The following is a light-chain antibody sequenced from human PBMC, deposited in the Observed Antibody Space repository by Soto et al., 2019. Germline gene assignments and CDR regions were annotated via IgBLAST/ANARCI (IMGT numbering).Light chain of an antibody. J-gene: IGKJ4*01. CDR1: QIIGDY. CDR3: QQYGVYYPRT. CDR2: RAY. Sequence: DIQMTQSPSTLSASVGDKVTITCRASQIIGDYLAWYQQKPGKAPVLLIDRAYTLESGVPSRFSGSGSGTEFTLTISSLQPDDFATYYCQQYGVYYPRTFGGGTKVEI. V-gene: IGKV1-5*03.